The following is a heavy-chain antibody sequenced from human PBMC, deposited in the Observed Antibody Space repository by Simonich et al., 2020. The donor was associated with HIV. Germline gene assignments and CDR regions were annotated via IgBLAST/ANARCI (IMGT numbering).Heavy chain of an antibody. V-gene: IGHV4-34*02. CDR2: INHSGSI. CDR1: GGSFSDYY. J-gene: IGHJ5*02. CDR3: ARCLLSSTMTTRWFDP. Sequence: QVQLQQWGAGVLKPSETLSLTCAVYGGSFSDYYWSWIRQPPGKGLEWIGEINHSGSINDSAYLKSRVTMSVDTSKKQFSRKWGSVTAADTAVYYCARCLLSSTMTTRWFDPWGQGTLVTVSS. D-gene: IGHD4-17*01.